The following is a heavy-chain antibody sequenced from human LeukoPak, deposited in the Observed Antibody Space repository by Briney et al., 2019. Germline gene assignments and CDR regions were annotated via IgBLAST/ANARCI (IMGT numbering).Heavy chain of an antibody. CDR1: GGSISSGDNY. Sequence: PSQTLSLTCTVSGGSISSGDNYWSWIRQPPGKGLEWIGYIYYSGSTFFNPSLQSRVTMSVDTSKNQFSLKLSSVTAADTAVYYCARGELVYDYWGQGTLVTVSS. D-gene: IGHD6-13*01. J-gene: IGHJ4*02. CDR3: ARGELVYDY. CDR2: IYYSGST. V-gene: IGHV4-30-4*01.